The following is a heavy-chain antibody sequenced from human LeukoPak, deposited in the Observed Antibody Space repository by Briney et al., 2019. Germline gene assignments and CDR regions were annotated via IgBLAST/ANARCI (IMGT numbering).Heavy chain of an antibody. CDR1: GFTFSRYW. J-gene: IGHJ4*02. CDR2: ISYDGSDK. CDR3: ARARPSMWIDY. Sequence: GGSLRLSCVASGFTFSRYWMSWVRQAPGKGLEWVAVISYDGSDKFYADSVKGRFTISRDSSKNTLYLQMNSLRPEDTAVYYCARARPSMWIDYWGQGTLVTVSS. V-gene: IGHV3-30*03. D-gene: IGHD5-12*01.